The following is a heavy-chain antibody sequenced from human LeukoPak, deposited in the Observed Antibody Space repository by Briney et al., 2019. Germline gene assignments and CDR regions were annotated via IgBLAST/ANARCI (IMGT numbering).Heavy chain of an antibody. V-gene: IGHV3-21*01. CDR2: ISSSSSYI. CDR3: AIAGPMVRGVTSFDY. J-gene: IGHJ4*02. Sequence: GGSLRLSCAASGFTFSSYSMNWVRQATGKGLEWVSSISSSSSYIYYADSVKGRFTISRDNAKNSLYLQMNSLRAEDTAVYYCAIAGPMVRGVTSFDYWGQGTLVTVSS. CDR1: GFTFSSYS. D-gene: IGHD3-10*01.